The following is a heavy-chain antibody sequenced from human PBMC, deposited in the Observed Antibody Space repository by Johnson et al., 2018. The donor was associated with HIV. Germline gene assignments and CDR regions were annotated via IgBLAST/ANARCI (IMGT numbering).Heavy chain of an antibody. Sequence: VQLVESGGGLAKPAWSPRLSCAASRFTFSFYYMNCVRQAPGNGLELVGQVNPNGGTTYLIDYAAPVKGRFTLSRDDSKNTLYLQMNSLKTEDTAVYYCTREGRTVAAFTVGAFDIWGQGTMVTVSS. V-gene: IGHV3-25*05. CDR3: TREGRTVAAFTVGAFDI. CDR2: NPNGGTTYLI. CDR1: RFTFSFYY. J-gene: IGHJ3*02. D-gene: IGHD6-19*01.